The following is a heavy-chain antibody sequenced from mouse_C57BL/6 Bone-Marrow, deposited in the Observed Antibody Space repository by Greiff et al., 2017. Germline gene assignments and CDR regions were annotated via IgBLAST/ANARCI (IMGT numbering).Heavy chain of an antibody. CDR2: ISSGSSTI. J-gene: IGHJ3*01. D-gene: IGHD1-1*01. V-gene: IGHV5-17*01. Sequence: EVKLVESGGGLVKPGGSLKLSCAASGFTFSDYGMHWVRQAPEKGLEWVAYISSGSSTIYYADTVKGRFTISRDKAKNTLFLQMTSLRSEDTAMYYCARKDGSSPFAYWGQGTLVTVSA. CDR1: GFTFSDYG. CDR3: ARKDGSSPFAY.